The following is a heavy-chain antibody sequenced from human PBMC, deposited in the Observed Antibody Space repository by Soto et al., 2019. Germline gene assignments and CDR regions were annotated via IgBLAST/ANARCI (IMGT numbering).Heavy chain of an antibody. D-gene: IGHD3-16*01. J-gene: IGHJ4*02. CDR1: GFLSSNYA. CDR3: IKEARGHSYARL. CDR2: ISDSDVNT. V-gene: IGHV3-23*01. Sequence: PGGSLRLSCAASGFLSSNYAMGWVRQAPGTGLEWVSGISDSDVNTYYADSVKGRFTISRDNSKNALYLEMKSLRAGDTAVYYCIKEARGHSYARLWGRGTPVTVSS.